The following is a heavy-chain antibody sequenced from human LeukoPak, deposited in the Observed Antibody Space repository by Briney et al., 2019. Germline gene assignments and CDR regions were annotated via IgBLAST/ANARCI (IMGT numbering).Heavy chain of an antibody. J-gene: IGHJ4*01. CDR3: ARVRNYAAGYPDC. CDR1: GYSISSDYY. CDR2: IYRSGST. V-gene: IGHV4-38-2*01. Sequence: SETLSLTCAVSGYSISSDYYWGWIRQPPGKGLEWLGAIYRSGSTNYNPSLRSRISISVDTSRNQFSLTLRSVTAADTALYYCARVRNYAAGYPDCWGQGTLVTVSS. D-gene: IGHD1-7*01.